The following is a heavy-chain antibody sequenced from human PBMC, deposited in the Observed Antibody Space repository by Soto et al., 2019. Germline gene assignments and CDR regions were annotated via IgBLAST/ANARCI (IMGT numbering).Heavy chain of an antibody. CDR2: IYYSGST. CDR3: ARVRRFGQQLVLFDY. J-gene: IGHJ4*02. D-gene: IGHD6-13*01. CDR1: GGSISSYY. Sequence: LSLTCTVSGGSISSYYWSWIRQPPGKGLEWIGYIYYSGSTNYNPSLKSRVTISVDTSKNQFSLKLSFVTAADPALYYCARVRRFGQQLVLFDYWGQGTLVTVSS. V-gene: IGHV4-59*01.